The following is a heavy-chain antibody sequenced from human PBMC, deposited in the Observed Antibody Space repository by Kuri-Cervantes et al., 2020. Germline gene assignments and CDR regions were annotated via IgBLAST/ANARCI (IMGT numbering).Heavy chain of an antibody. D-gene: IGHD2-15*01. CDR2: IWYDGSHK. CDR3: ARVYCSGGSCYGPFDY. V-gene: IGHV3-33*01. J-gene: IGHJ4*02. CDR1: GFTFSSYG. Sequence: GGSLRLSCAASGFTFSSYGMHWVRQAPGKGLGWVAVIWYDGSHKYYADSVKGRFTISRDNSKNTLYLQMNSLRAEDTAVYYCARVYCSGGSCYGPFDYWGQGTQVTVSS.